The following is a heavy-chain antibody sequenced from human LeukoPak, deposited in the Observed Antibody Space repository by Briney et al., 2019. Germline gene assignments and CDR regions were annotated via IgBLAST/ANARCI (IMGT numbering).Heavy chain of an antibody. D-gene: IGHD5-24*01. CDR3: ARGAGAGYNLQPFDY. Sequence: SETLSLTCTVSGGSISSYYWSWIRQPPGKGLEWVGYIYYSGRTKYNTSLKSRVSISVDPSKTQFSLKLSSVTAADTAVYYCARGAGAGYNLQPFDYWGQGTLVTVSS. V-gene: IGHV4-59*08. J-gene: IGHJ4*02. CDR1: GGSISSYY. CDR2: IYYSGRT.